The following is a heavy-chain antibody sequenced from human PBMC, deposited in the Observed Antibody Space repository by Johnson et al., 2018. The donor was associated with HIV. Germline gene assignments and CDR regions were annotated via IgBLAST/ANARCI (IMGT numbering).Heavy chain of an antibody. J-gene: IGHJ3*02. CDR1: GFTFSNYG. CDR3: TRDQDYSDSSGYYRGVRAFDI. V-gene: IGHV3-33*05. CDR2: ISYDGSNK. D-gene: IGHD3-22*01. Sequence: QVQLVESGGGLIQPGGSLRLSCAASGFTFSNYGMHWVRQAPGKGLEWVAVISYDGSNKYYADSVKGRFTISRDNAKKSLYLQMNSLRAEDTALYFCTRDQDYSDSSGYYRGVRAFDIWGQGTMVTISS.